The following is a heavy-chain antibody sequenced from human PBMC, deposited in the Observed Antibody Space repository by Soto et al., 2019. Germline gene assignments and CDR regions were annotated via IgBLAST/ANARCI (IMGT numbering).Heavy chain of an antibody. CDR3: AKDKYSSSSRDDFFEY. D-gene: IGHD6-6*01. CDR1: GFIFSNYA. Sequence: EVQLLESGGDLVQPGGSLRLSCAASGFIFSNYAMSWVRQAPGKGLEWVSGISSSYGYTYYADSVKGRFSISRDNSKNTVYLQMHSLRAEDTAIYYCAKDKYSSSSRDDFFEYWGQGALVTVSS. CDR2: ISSSYGYT. V-gene: IGHV3-23*01. J-gene: IGHJ4*02.